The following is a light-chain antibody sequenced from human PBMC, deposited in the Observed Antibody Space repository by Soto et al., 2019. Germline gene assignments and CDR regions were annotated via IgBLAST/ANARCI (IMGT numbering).Light chain of an antibody. Sequence: QAVLTQPRSVSGSPGQSVTVSCTGTSRDVGIYNYVSWYQQRPGTAPKVMIYDVTKRPSGVPDRFSGSKSANTASLTISGLQADDEADYYCCSYAGNYTLLFGGGTKVNVL. J-gene: IGLJ2*01. CDR2: DVT. CDR3: CSYAGNYTLL. CDR1: SRDVGIYNY. V-gene: IGLV2-11*01.